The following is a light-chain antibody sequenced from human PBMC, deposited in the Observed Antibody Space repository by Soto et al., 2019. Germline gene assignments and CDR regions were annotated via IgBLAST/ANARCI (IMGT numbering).Light chain of an antibody. CDR2: DAF. CDR1: QSVDTN. CDR3: QQRKNWPLT. J-gene: IGKJ4*01. V-gene: IGKV3-11*01. Sequence: EIVLTQSPATLSLSPGERATLSCRASQSVDTNLAWYQQKPGQAPRFLIYDAFNRATGIPARFSGGGSGTDFTLTISSLAPEDVAVYYCQQRKNWPLTFGGGTKVEIK.